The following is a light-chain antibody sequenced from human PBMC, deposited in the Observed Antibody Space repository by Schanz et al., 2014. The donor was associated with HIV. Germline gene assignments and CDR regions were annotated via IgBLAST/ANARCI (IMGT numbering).Light chain of an antibody. CDR3: QQSYNTPWT. J-gene: IGKJ2*01. CDR1: QSISNY. V-gene: IGKV1-39*01. CDR2: AAS. Sequence: DIQMTQSPSSLSASVGDRVTITCRASQSISNYLNWYQQKPGKAPKVLIYAASSLERGVPSRFSGSGSGTDFTLTISSLQPEDSATYYCQQSYNTPWTFGQGTRLEIK.